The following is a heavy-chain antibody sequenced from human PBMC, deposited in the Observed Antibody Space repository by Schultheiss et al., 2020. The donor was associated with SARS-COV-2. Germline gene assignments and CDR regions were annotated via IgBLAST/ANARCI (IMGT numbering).Heavy chain of an antibody. Sequence: SETLSLTCAVYGGSFSGYYWSWIRQPPGKGLEWIGEINHSGSTNYNPSLKSRVTISVDTSKNQFSLKLSSVTAADTAVYYCATLYYYGSGSYRYYFDYWGQGTLVTVSS. CDR2: INHSGST. CDR3: ATLYYYGSGSYRYYFDY. CDR1: GGSFSGYY. J-gene: IGHJ4*02. V-gene: IGHV4-34*01. D-gene: IGHD3-10*01.